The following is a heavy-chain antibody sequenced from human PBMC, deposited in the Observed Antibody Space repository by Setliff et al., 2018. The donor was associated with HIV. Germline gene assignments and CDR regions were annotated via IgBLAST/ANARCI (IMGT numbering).Heavy chain of an antibody. D-gene: IGHD6-19*01. CDR1: GFTFGNYA. J-gene: IGHJ1*01. V-gene: IGHV3-21*01. Sequence: GGSLRLSCEASGFTFGNYAMSWVRQAPGKGLEWVSSISSSGKYIYYADSVKGRFTISRGNAKNSLYLQMNSLRADDTAVYYCARAPGIAVTGRYFQHWGQGTLVTV. CDR3: ARAPGIAVTGRYFQH. CDR2: ISSSGKYI.